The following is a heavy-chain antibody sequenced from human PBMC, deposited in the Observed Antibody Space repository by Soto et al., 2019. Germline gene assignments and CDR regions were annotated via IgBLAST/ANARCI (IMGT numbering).Heavy chain of an antibody. J-gene: IGHJ4*02. V-gene: IGHV3-23*01. Sequence: EVQLLESGGGLVQPGGSPRLSCAASGFTFSNYGMSGVRQAPGKGLEWVSALPEIGTKTYYADSVKGRFTISRDNSKNTLFLQINNLRAGDTAVYYCAKKSGVGATWYFDYWGQGTLVTVSS. CDR1: GFTFSNYG. D-gene: IGHD1-26*01. CDR3: AKKSGVGATWYFDY. CDR2: LPEIGTKT.